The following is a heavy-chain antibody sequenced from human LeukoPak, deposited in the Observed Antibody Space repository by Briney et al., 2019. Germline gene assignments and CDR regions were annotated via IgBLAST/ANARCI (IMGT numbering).Heavy chain of an antibody. CDR2: ISSSSSTI. J-gene: IGHJ6*03. V-gene: IGHV3-48*04. D-gene: IGHD3-10*01. Sequence: GGSLRLSCAASAFTFSSYSMNWVRQAPGKGLERVSYISSSSSTIYYADSVKGRFTISRDNAKNSLYLQMNSLRAEDTAVYYCARDCGSGSCGYYMDVWGKGTTVTVSS. CDR3: ARDCGSGSCGYYMDV. CDR1: AFTFSSYS.